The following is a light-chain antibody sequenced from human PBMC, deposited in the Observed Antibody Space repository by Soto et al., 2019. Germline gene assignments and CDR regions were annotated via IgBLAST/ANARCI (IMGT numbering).Light chain of an antibody. V-gene: IGKV3-15*01. CDR3: QQLNKYPST. Sequence: EIVMTQSPGTLSVSPGERATLSCRASQGVGSNLAWYQQRPGQAPRLLIYAASTRATDIPARFTGRGSGTEFTLTISSLQSEDFATYYCQQLNKYPSTFGGGTKVEIK. CDR1: QGVGSN. J-gene: IGKJ4*01. CDR2: AAS.